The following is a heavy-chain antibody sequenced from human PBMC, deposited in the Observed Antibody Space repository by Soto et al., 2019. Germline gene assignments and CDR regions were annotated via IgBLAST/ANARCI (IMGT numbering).Heavy chain of an antibody. D-gene: IGHD1-1*01. CDR1: GYAFTTYG. V-gene: IGHV1-18*01. CDR2: ISAHNGNT. Sequence: QVHLVQSGAEVKKPGASVKVSCKGSGYAFTTYGITWVRPAPGQGLEWMGWISAHNGNTNYAQKLQGRVTVTRDTSTSTAYMELRSLRSDDTAVYYCARGRYGDYWGQGALVTVPS. CDR3: ARGRYGDY. J-gene: IGHJ4*02.